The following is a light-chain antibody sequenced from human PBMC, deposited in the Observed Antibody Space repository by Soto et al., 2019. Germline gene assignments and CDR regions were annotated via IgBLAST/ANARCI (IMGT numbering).Light chain of an antibody. Sequence: QSVLTQPPSVSGAPGQRVTISCTGSSSNIGAGYDVHWYQQLPGTAPKLLIYGNSNRPSGVPDRFSGSKSGTSASLAITGLQARDAAVYYFQSYDSSLSGSVFGGGTKLTVL. CDR3: QSYDSSLSGSV. CDR2: GNS. J-gene: IGLJ2*01. V-gene: IGLV1-40*01. CDR1: SSNIGAGYD.